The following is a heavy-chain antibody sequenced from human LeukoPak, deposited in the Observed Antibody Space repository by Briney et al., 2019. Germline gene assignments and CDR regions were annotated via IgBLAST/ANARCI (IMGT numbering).Heavy chain of an antibody. V-gene: IGHV4-4*07. CDR3: ARDPSNPYSSGWYYFDY. Sequence: PSETLSLTCTVSGGSISSYYWSWIRQPAGKGLEWIGRSYTSGSTNYNPSLKSRVTMSVDTYKNQFSLKLSSVTAADTAVYYCARDPSNPYSSGWYYFDYWGQGTLVTVSS. CDR2: SYTSGST. CDR1: GGSISSYY. D-gene: IGHD6-19*01. J-gene: IGHJ4*02.